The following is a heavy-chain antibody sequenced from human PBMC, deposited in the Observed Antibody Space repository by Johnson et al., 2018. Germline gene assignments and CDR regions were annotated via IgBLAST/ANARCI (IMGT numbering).Heavy chain of an antibody. D-gene: IGHD6-6*01. Sequence: VQLVESGGGLVQPGGSLRLSCAASGFTFSSWSMSWVRQAPGQGLEWLSFISSISTTIDYAASVKGRFTVSRDNAKNSLYLQMNSLRAEDTAVYYCARDGRPLDYWGQGTLVTVSS. CDR1: GFTFSSWS. V-gene: IGHV3-48*01. CDR2: ISSISTTI. CDR3: ARDGRPLDY. J-gene: IGHJ4*02.